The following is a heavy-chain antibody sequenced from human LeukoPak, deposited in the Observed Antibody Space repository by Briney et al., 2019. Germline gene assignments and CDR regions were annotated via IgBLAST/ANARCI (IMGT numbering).Heavy chain of an antibody. CDR2: TWYDGRNK. CDR3: ARGIGSGWCLD. D-gene: IGHD6-19*01. Sequence: GGSLRLSCAASGTTFNAIHWVRQAPGKGLEWVALTWYDGRNKYYADSVKGRFTISRDNAKNTLYLQMNSLRAEDTAVYYCARGIGSGWCLDWGQGTLVTVSS. CDR1: GTTFNA. J-gene: IGHJ4*02. V-gene: IGHV3-33*01.